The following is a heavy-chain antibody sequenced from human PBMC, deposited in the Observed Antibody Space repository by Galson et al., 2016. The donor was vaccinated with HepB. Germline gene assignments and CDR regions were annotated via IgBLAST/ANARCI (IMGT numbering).Heavy chain of an antibody. Sequence: SLRLSCAASGFTFSNYAMSWVRQAPGKGLEWVSSFRSSAEGSGSGESTYYADSVKGRFTISRDNSKNTLSLQMNSLRVEDTAVYYCARADCSSTSCYPNNVAARHLDYWGHGTLVTVSS. CDR3: ARADCSSTSCYPNNVAARHLDY. D-gene: IGHD2-2*01. CDR2: FRSSAEGSGSGEST. V-gene: IGHV3-23*01. CDR1: GFTFSNYA. J-gene: IGHJ4*01.